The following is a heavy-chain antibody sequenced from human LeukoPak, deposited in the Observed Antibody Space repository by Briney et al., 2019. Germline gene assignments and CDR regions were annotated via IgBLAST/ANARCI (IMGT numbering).Heavy chain of an antibody. J-gene: IGHJ4*02. CDR3: ARAPIAVAGAGHAYFDY. D-gene: IGHD6-19*01. CDR1: GGSISSSSYY. Sequence: PSETLSLTCTVSGGSISSSSYYWGWIRQPPGSGLVWFGSIFYSGILYYSPSLKSRVTISVDTSKNQFSLKLTSVTAAETAVYYRARAPIAVAGAGHAYFDYWGQGTLVTVSS. V-gene: IGHV4-39*01. CDR2: IFYSGIL.